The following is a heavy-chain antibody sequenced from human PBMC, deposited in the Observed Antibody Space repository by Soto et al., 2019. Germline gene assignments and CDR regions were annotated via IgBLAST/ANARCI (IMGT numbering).Heavy chain of an antibody. J-gene: IGHJ4*02. CDR1: GYTFTSYF. CDR2: INPSGGST. D-gene: IGHD3-10*01. CDR3: GRGLFTGDY. V-gene: IGHV1-46*03. Sequence: GASVKVSCKASGYTFTSYFMHWVRQAPGQGPEWMGIINPSGGSTSYAQKFQGRVTITADESTSTAYMELSSLRSEDTAVYYCGRGLFTGDYWGQGTLVTVSS.